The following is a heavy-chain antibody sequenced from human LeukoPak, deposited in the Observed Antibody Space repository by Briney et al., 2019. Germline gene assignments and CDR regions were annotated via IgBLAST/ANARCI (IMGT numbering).Heavy chain of an antibody. D-gene: IGHD3-10*02. CDR2: ISSSGSTI. J-gene: IGHJ6*04. CDR3: AELGITMIGGV. CDR1: GFTFSSYE. V-gene: IGHV3-48*03. Sequence: GGSLRLSCAASGFTFSSYEMNWVRQAPGKGLEWVSYISSSGSTIYYADSVKGRFTISRDNAKNSLYLQMNSLRAQDTAVYYCAELGITMIGGVWGKGTTVTISS.